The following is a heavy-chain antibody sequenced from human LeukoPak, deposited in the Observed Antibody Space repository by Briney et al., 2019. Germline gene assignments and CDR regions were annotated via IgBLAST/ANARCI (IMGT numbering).Heavy chain of an antibody. V-gene: IGHV3-21*01. Sequence: GGSLRLSCAGSGFTFSSYSMNWVRQAPGKGLEWVSSISSSSSYIYYADSVKGRFTISKDNAKNSLYLQMNSARAEDTAVYYCHYYDSSGYPVVAFDIWGQGTMVTVAS. CDR3: HYYDSSGYPVVAFDI. J-gene: IGHJ3*02. CDR2: ISSSSSYI. CDR1: GFTFSSYS. D-gene: IGHD3-22*01.